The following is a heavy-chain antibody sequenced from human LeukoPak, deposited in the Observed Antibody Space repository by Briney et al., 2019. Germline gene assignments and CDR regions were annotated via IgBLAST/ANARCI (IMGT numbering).Heavy chain of an antibody. CDR1: GGSFSGYY. Sequence: SETLSLTCAVYGGSFSGYYWSWIRQPPGKGLEWIGEINHSGSTSYNPSLKSRVTISVDTSKNQFSLKLSSVTAADTAVYYCARAVTYSSSWYDYWGQGTLVTVSS. D-gene: IGHD6-13*01. CDR2: INHSGST. J-gene: IGHJ4*02. CDR3: ARAVTYSSSWYDY. V-gene: IGHV4-34*01.